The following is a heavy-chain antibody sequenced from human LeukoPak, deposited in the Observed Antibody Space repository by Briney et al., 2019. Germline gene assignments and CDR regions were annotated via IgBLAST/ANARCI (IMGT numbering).Heavy chain of an antibody. D-gene: IGHD2-21*02. CDR2: ITPSDSYT. CDR3: AVSATAGIDY. Sequence: PGESLKISCKASAYRFTTFWISWVRQMPGKGLEWMGRITPSDSYTNYSASFRGHVTISADKSSTTAYLQWSSLRASDTAMYYCAVSATAGIDYWGQGTLVTVSS. V-gene: IGHV5-10-1*01. CDR1: AYRFTTFW. J-gene: IGHJ4*02.